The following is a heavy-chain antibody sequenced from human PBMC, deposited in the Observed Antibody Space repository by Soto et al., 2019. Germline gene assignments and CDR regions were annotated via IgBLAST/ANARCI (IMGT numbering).Heavy chain of an antibody. CDR1: GYSFTTYW. Sequence: LGESLKSSCQGSGYSFTTYWIGWVRQMPGKGLDWVGLIYPGDSDTRYSPSFQGQVTISADKSISTAHLQWNNLKASDTAMYYCARSSNGYAYDYWGQGTLVTVSS. D-gene: IGHD2-2*01. CDR2: IYPGDSDT. J-gene: IGHJ4*02. CDR3: ARSSNGYAYDY. V-gene: IGHV5-51*01.